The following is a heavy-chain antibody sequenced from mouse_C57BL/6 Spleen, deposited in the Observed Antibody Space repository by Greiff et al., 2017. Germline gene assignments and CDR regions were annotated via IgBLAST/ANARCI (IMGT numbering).Heavy chain of an antibody. CDR2: ISYDGSN. CDR3: ARERDYYAMDY. V-gene: IGHV3-6*01. J-gene: IGHJ4*01. Sequence: DVHLVESGPGLVKPSQSLSLTCSVTGYSITSGYYWNWIRQFPGNKLEWMGYISYDGSNKYNPSLKNRISITRDTSKNQFFLKLNSVTTEDTATYYCARERDYYAMDYWGQGTSVTVSS. CDR1: GYSITSGYY.